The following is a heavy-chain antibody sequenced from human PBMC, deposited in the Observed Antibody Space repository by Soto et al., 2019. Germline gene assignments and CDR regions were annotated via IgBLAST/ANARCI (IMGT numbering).Heavy chain of an antibody. CDR1: GFTFSSYA. J-gene: IGHJ5*02. Sequence: QVQLVESGGGVVQPGRSLRLSCAASGFTFSSYAMHWVRQAPGKGLEWVAVISYYGVNKYYADSVKGRFTISRDNSKNTLYLQMNSLRAEDTAVFNCAREGGHCRSTSCRYGLNWFDPWGQGTLVTVSS. CDR3: AREGGHCRSTSCRYGLNWFDP. V-gene: IGHV3-30-3*01. D-gene: IGHD2-2*01. CDR2: ISYYGVNK.